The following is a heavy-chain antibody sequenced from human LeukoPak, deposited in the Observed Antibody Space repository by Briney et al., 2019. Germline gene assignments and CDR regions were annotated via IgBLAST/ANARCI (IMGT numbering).Heavy chain of an antibody. CDR2: IHYSEST. V-gene: IGHV4-59*01. CDR1: SGSTSTYY. D-gene: IGHD1-1*01. CDR3: ARGGRNGGGWHYFDY. Sequence: SEDLSLTCTVSSGSTSTYYWSWIRQPPGKGLEWIGYIHYSESTNYNPSLRSRVTISLDTSKNQISLKLSSVTAADSAVYYCARGGRNGGGWHYFDYWGQGTLVT. J-gene: IGHJ4*02.